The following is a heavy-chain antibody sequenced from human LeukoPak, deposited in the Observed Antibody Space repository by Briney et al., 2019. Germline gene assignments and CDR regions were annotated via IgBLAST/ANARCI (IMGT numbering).Heavy chain of an antibody. J-gene: IGHJ4*02. Sequence: PSETLSLTCTVSGGSISSSNYYWGWIRQPPGKGLEWIGSIYYSGSTYYSPSLKSRVTISVDTSKNQFSLKLSSVTAADTAVYYCGYSYGYYFDYWGQGTLVTVSS. CDR1: GGSISSSNYY. CDR2: IYYSGST. V-gene: IGHV4-39*07. CDR3: GYSYGYYFDY. D-gene: IGHD5-18*01.